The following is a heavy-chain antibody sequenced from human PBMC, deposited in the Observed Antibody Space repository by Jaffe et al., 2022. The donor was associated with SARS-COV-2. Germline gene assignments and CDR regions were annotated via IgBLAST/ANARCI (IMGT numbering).Heavy chain of an antibody. CDR2: ITPGNTAV. J-gene: IGHJ6*03. D-gene: IGHD6-19*01. CDR1: GFTFNNFG. V-gene: IGHV3-48*01. Sequence: EVQLVESGGALVQPGGSLRISCAASGFTFNNFGMNWVRQAPGKGLEWLSYITPGNTAVYYADSVKGRFTVSRDNAKKSLYLQMNSLRVEDTAVYYCARRPVDTSDWRQLYYYYMDVWGKGTTVTVSS. CDR3: ARRPVDTSDWRQLYYYYMDV.